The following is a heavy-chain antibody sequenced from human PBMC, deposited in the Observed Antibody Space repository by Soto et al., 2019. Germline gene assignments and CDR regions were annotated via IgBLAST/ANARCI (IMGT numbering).Heavy chain of an antibody. J-gene: IGHJ5*01. CDR3: ARNFYCSWNDDLTYLFDF. V-gene: IGHV1-2*04. CDR1: GYTFTGYY. Sequence: GASVKVSCKASGYTFTGYYMHWVRQAPGQGLEWMGWINPNSGGTNYAQKFQGWVTMTRDTSISTAYMELSRLRSDDTAVYYCARNFYCSWNDDLTYLFDFSGQGTLVTVSS. CDR2: INPNSGGT. D-gene: IGHD1-1*01.